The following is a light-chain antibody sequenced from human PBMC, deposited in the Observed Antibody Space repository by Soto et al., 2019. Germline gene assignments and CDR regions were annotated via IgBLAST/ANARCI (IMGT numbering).Light chain of an antibody. Sequence: EIVMTQSPDTLSVSPGERATLSCRASQSISSNLAWYQQKPGQAPTLLIYRATTRATGVPARFSGSGSGTEFTLTISSLQSEDFAVYFCQQYSDWLLYTFGQGTKLEIK. CDR3: QQYSDWLLYT. CDR1: QSISSN. J-gene: IGKJ2*01. V-gene: IGKV3-15*01. CDR2: RAT.